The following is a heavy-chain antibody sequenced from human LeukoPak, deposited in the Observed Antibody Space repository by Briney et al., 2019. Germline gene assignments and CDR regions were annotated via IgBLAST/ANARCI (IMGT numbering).Heavy chain of an antibody. D-gene: IGHD6-13*01. V-gene: IGHV3-13*01. Sequence: PGGSLRLSCAASRFTLSSYDMHWVRQATGKGLEWVSAIGTAGDTYYPGSVKGRFTISRENAKNSLYLQMNSLRAGDTAVYYCARGGSSWYIKGVWLDPCGQGTLVTVSS. CDR3: ARGGSSWYIKGVWLDP. J-gene: IGHJ5*02. CDR2: IGTAGDT. CDR1: RFTLSSYD.